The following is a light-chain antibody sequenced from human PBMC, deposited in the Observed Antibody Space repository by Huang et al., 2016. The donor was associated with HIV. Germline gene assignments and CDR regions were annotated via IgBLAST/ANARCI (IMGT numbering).Light chain of an antibody. CDR3: QQRTNSIT. V-gene: IGKV3-11*01. CDR1: QSVSSY. J-gene: IGKJ5*01. Sequence: EIVLTQSPATLSLSPGERATLSCRASQSVSSYLAWYQQKPGQAPRLLIYDASNRATGIPARFSGSGSGTDVTLTISSLEPEDFAFYYCQQRTNSITFGQGTRLEIK. CDR2: DAS.